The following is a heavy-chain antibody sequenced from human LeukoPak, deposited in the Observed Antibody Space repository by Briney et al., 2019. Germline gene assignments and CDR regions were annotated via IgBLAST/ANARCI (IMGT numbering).Heavy chain of an antibody. CDR3: AKASSGWGPFDY. D-gene: IGHD6-19*01. Sequence: GGSLRLSCAASGFTFSSSAMIGVRQAPGKGLEWVSVISGIGGSTYYAESVKGRFTISRDNSKNTLHLQMNSLRPEDTAVYYCAKASSGWGPFDYWGQGTLVTVSS. CDR2: ISGIGGST. CDR1: GFTFSSSA. V-gene: IGHV3-23*01. J-gene: IGHJ4*02.